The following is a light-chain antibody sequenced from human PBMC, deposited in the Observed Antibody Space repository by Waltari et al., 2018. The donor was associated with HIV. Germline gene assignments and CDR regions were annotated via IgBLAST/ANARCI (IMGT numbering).Light chain of an antibody. Sequence: QSLLTQPPSVSAAHGQTAPISSPGTHPNIATNNLPSYQHLPGTAPKLIIYDNDKRPSGIPDRFSGSKSGTSATLGVSGLQTGDEADYFCGTWDTTLSAVVFGGGTKLTVL. V-gene: IGLV1-51*01. CDR3: GTWDTTLSAVV. CDR1: HPNIATNN. J-gene: IGLJ2*01. CDR2: DND.